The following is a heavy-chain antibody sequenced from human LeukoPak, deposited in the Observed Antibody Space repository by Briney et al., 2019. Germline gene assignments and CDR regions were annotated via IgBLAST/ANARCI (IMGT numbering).Heavy chain of an antibody. Sequence: GGSLRLSCAASGFTFSTYPMNWVRQAPGKGLEWVSSLSSSGSYTYYADSMQGRFTISRDNAKNSLYLQMSSLRAEDTAVYYCVRDYNWNIFHYWGQGTLVTVSS. V-gene: IGHV3-21*01. CDR2: LSSSGSYT. J-gene: IGHJ4*02. D-gene: IGHD1/OR15-1a*01. CDR1: GFTFSTYP. CDR3: VRDYNWNIFHY.